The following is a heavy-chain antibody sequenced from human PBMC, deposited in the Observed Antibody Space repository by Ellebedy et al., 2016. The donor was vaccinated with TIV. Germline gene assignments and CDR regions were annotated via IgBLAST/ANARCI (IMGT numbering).Heavy chain of an antibody. D-gene: IGHD5-12*01. CDR2: ISVYNGDT. V-gene: IGHV1-18*01. J-gene: IGHJ4*02. CDR1: GFTFTSFG. Sequence: ASVKVSCKASGFTFTSFGISWARQAPGHGLEWMGWISVYNGDTKYAQKLQGRVTMTTDTSTATASMELRSLTSDDTAVYYCARVGWGYSGGEEYWGQGALVIVSS. CDR3: ARVGWGYSGGEEY.